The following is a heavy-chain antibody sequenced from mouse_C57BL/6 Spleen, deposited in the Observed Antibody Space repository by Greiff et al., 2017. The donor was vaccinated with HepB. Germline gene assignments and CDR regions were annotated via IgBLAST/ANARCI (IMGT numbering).Heavy chain of an antibody. Sequence: QVHVKQPGTELVKPGASVKLSCKASGYTFTSYWMHWVKQRPGQGLEWIGNINPSNGGTNYNEKFKSKATLTVDKSSSTAYMQLSSLTSEDSAVYYCALGYYYGSSLDYWGQGTTLTVSS. CDR3: ALGYYYGSSLDY. J-gene: IGHJ2*01. V-gene: IGHV1-53*01. CDR2: INPSNGGT. D-gene: IGHD1-1*01. CDR1: GYTFTSYW.